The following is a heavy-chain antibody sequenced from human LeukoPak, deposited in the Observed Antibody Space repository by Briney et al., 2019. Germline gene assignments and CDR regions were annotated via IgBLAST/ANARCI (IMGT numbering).Heavy chain of an antibody. V-gene: IGHV4-34*01. D-gene: IGHD6-13*01. Sequence: PSETLSLTCAVYGGSFSGYYWSWIRQPPGKGLEWIGEINHSSTTNYSPSLKSRVTISLDNSKNQVSLMLTSVTAADTAVYYCARSTGYSIYYFDYWGQGTLVTVSS. CDR3: ARSTGYSIYYFDY. J-gene: IGHJ4*02. CDR1: GGSFSGYY. CDR2: INHSSTT.